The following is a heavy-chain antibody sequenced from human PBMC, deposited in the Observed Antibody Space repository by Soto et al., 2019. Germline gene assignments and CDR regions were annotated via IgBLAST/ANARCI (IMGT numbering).Heavy chain of an antibody. CDR2: MNPNSGNT. Sequence: ASVKVSCKASGYTFTSYDINWVRQATGQGLEWMGWMNPNSGNTGYAQKFQGRVTMTRNTSISTAYMELSSLRSEDTAVYYCTSSGGGMYSFDYWGHGTLVTVSS. V-gene: IGHV1-8*01. D-gene: IGHD2-15*01. CDR3: TSSGGGMYSFDY. CDR1: GYTFTSYD. J-gene: IGHJ4*01.